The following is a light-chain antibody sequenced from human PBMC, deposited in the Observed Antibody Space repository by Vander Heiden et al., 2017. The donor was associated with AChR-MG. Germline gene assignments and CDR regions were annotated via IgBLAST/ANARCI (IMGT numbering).Light chain of an antibody. V-gene: IGKV3-20*01. CDR1: QSVRSSY. CDR2: GAS. J-gene: IGKJ1*01. CDR3: QQYGSSPGT. Sequence: EIVLTQSPGTLSLSLGERVTLSCRASQSVRSSYLAWYQQKPGQAPRLLIYGASSRATGIPDRFSGSGSGTDFTLTISRLEPEDFAMYYCQQYGSSPGTFGQGTKVEIK.